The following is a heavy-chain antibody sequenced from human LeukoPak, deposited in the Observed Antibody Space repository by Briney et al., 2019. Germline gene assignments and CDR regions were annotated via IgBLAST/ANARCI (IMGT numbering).Heavy chain of an antibody. Sequence: SETLSLTCAVYGGSFSGYYWSWIRQPPGKGLEWIGEINHSGSTNYNPSLKSRVTISVDTSKNQFSLKLSSVTAADTAVYYCARLRDQQLWLRKRGYYFDYWGQGTLVTVSS. CDR3: ARLRDQQLWLRKRGYYFDY. V-gene: IGHV4-34*01. D-gene: IGHD5-18*01. J-gene: IGHJ4*02. CDR1: GGSFSGYY. CDR2: INHSGST.